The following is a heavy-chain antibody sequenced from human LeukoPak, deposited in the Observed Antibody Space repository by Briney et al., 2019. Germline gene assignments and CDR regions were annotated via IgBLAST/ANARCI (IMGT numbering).Heavy chain of an antibody. CDR3: ASIPYDSSGRGASWFDP. CDR2: IIPIFGTA. Sequence: SVKVSCKASGGTFSSYAISWVRQAPGQGLEWMGGIIPIFGTANYAQKFQGRVTITADESTSTAYMELSSLRSEDTAVYYCASIPYDSSGRGASWFDPWGQGTLVTVSS. J-gene: IGHJ5*02. V-gene: IGHV1-69*01. CDR1: GGTFSSYA. D-gene: IGHD3-22*01.